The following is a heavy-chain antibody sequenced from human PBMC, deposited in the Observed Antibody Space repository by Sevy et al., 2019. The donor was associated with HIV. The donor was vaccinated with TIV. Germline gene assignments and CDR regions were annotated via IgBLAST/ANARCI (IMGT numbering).Heavy chain of an antibody. CDR3: ARDHLSQGLDP. CDR2: IFHSGDS. D-gene: IGHD3-3*02. Sequence: SETLSLSCSVSGASITGYYWSWIRQPPGKGLEWIGYIFHSGDSNYNPSLKSRVAMSVDTSKNQFSLRLASVSAADTVVYYCARDHLSQGLDPWGQGILVTVSS. CDR1: GASITGYY. V-gene: IGHV4-59*12. J-gene: IGHJ5*02.